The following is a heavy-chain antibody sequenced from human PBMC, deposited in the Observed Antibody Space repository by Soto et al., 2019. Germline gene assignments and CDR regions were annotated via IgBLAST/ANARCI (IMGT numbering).Heavy chain of an antibody. CDR1: GGSINSNNW. CDR3: RSRAPPYSGSSRGYPFIY. Sequence: QVQLQESGPGLVKPSGTLSLTCAVSGGSINSNNWWSWVRQPPGKGLEWIGEIYYTGSTNYNPSLKTRVTISVDKSKNHFSLNLRFVTAADTAVYNCRSRAPPYSGSSRGYPFIYWGQGALVTVSS. J-gene: IGHJ4*02. D-gene: IGHD1-26*01. CDR2: IYYTGST. V-gene: IGHV4-4*02.